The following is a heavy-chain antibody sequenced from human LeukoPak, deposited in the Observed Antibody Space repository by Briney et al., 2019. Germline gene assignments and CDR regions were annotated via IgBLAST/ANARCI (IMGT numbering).Heavy chain of an antibody. CDR2: IIPIFGTA. Sequence: SVKVSCKASGGXFSSYAISWVRQAPGQGHEWLGGIIPIFGTANYAQKFQGRVTITADESTSTAYMELSSLRSEDTAVYYCARVIAVAGPHYFDYWGQGTLVTVSS. D-gene: IGHD6-19*01. CDR1: GGXFSSYA. V-gene: IGHV1-69*13. J-gene: IGHJ4*02. CDR3: ARVIAVAGPHYFDY.